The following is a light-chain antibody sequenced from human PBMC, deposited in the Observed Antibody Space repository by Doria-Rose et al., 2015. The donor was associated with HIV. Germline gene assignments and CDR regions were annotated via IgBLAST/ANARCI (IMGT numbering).Light chain of an antibody. CDR1: QSVSRSY. J-gene: IGKJ5*01. CDR3: QQYGSSPTT. V-gene: IGKV3-20*01. CDR2: DAS. Sequence: LSLSPGERATLSCRASQSVSRSYLAWYQQKPGLAPRLLIYDASSRATGIPDRFSGSGSGTDFTLIISRLEPEDFGMYYCQQYGSSPTTFGQGARLEIK.